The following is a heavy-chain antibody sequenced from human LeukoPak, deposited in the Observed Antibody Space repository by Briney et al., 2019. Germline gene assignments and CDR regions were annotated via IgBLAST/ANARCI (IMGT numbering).Heavy chain of an antibody. J-gene: IGHJ4*02. Sequence: GASVKVSCKASGGTFTSYAISWVRQAPGQGLEWMGGIIPFFGTANYAQKLQGRVTITTHETTSTADMKLSSLRSEDTALYYCARADRSCDYWGERTLFTVSS. CDR1: GGTFTSYA. V-gene: IGHV1-69*05. CDR2: IIPFFGTA. D-gene: IGHD1-26*01. CDR3: ARADRSCDY.